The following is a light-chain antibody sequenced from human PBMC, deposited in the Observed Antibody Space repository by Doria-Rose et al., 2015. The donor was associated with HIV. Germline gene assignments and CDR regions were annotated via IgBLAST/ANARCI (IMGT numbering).Light chain of an antibody. CDR1: QRVKSSY. CDR2: DAS. J-gene: IGKJ5*01. CDR3: QQYGTSRGA. Sequence: TQSPGTLSLSPGERATLSCRASQRVKSSYLAWYQQKPCQAPRLLIYDASTRATAIPDSFSGSGSGTDFMLTNSSLEPEDVAVYYGQQYGTSRGAFDQGTRLEIK. V-gene: IGKV3-20*01.